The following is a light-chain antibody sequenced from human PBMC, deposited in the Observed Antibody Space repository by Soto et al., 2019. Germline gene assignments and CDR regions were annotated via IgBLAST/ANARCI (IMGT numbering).Light chain of an antibody. CDR3: QQANSFPWT. V-gene: IGKV1-5*03. CDR1: QTIRSW. CDR2: KAS. J-gene: IGKJ1*01. Sequence: IEMTQSHSTLSGSVGDRVTIACRASQTIRSWVAWYQQKPGKAPKLLIYKASTLKSGVPSRFSGSGSGTDFTLTISSLQPEDFATYYCQQANSFPWTFGQGTKV.